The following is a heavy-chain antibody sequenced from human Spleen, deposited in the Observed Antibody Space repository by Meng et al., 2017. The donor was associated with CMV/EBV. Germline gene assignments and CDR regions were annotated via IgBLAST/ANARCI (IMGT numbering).Heavy chain of an antibody. V-gene: IGHV3-74*01. CDR1: GFTFNTYW. CDR2: INIDGIST. Sequence: GESLKISCVGSGFTFNTYWMHWARQAPGKGLVWVSHINIDGISTSYADSVKGRFTISRDNAKNSLYLQMNSLRAEDMALYYCAKALGANYYYYGMDVWGQGTTVTVSS. D-gene: IGHD4/OR15-4a*01. CDR3: AKALGANYYYYGMDV. J-gene: IGHJ6*02.